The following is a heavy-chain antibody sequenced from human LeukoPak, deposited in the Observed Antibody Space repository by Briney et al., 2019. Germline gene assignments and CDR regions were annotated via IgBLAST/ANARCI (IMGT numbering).Heavy chain of an antibody. J-gene: IGHJ4*02. CDR3: ASVPPVAIFGH. D-gene: IGHD2-2*02. Sequence: ASVKVSCKASGGTFSSYAISWVRQAPGQGLEWMGRIIPILGIANYAQKFQGRVTITADKSTSTAYMELSSLRSEDTAVYYCASVPPVAIFGHWGQGTLVTVSS. CDR2: IIPILGIA. CDR1: GGTFSSYA. V-gene: IGHV1-69*04.